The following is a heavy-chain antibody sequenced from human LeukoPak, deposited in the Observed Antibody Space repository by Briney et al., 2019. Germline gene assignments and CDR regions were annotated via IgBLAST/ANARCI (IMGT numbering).Heavy chain of an antibody. CDR1: GGTFSSYG. CDR3: SAVGATPF. J-gene: IGHJ4*02. D-gene: IGHD1-26*01. Sequence: SVTVSCKASGGTFSSYGISWVRQAPGQGIEWMGGIIPIFGTANYAQKFQGRVTITTHESTRTAYMELRSLRSEDTAVYYGSAVGATPFWGQGTLVTVSS. CDR2: IIPIFGTA. V-gene: IGHV1-69*05.